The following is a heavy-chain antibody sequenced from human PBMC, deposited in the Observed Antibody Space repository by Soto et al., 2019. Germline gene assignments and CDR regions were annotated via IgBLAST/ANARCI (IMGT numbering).Heavy chain of an antibody. D-gene: IGHD6-6*01. CDR3: ARDPRYSSSSDY. CDR1: GYTFTSYA. V-gene: IGHV1-3*01. CDR2: INAGNGNT. J-gene: IGHJ4*02. Sequence: ASVKVSCKASGYTFTSYAMHWVRQAPGQRLEWMGWINAGNGNTKYSQKFQGRVTITRDTSASTAYMELSSLRSEDTAVYYCARDPRYSSSSDYWGQGTLVTVSS.